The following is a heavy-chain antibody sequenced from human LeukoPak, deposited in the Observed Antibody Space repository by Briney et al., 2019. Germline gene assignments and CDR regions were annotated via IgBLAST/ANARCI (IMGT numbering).Heavy chain of an antibody. CDR3: ARTRIQLWLHYYYYYMDV. V-gene: IGHV4-59*01. Sequence: SETLSLTCSVSGGSMSSYYWSWIRQSPGKGLEWIGYIYHSGSTDYNSSLKSRVTISEDTSKKQFSLKVSSVTAADTAVYYCARTRIQLWLHYYYYYMDVWGKGTTVTISS. CDR1: GGSMSSYY. J-gene: IGHJ6*03. D-gene: IGHD5-18*01. CDR2: IYHSGST.